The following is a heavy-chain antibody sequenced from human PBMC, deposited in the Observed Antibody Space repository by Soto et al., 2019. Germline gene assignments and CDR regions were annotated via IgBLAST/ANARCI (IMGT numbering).Heavy chain of an antibody. D-gene: IGHD2-2*01. J-gene: IGHJ4*02. CDR2: IYYSGST. CDR3: ASGFSTTFDS. CDR1: GGSISSYY. V-gene: IGHV4-59*01. Sequence: QVQLQESGPGLVKPSETLSLTCTVSGGSISSYYWSWIRQPPGKGLEWIGYIYYSGSTNYNPALKRRVTMSVDTAKIQFSLVLPSVTSADTAVYFCASGFSTTFDSWGPGTLVTVSS.